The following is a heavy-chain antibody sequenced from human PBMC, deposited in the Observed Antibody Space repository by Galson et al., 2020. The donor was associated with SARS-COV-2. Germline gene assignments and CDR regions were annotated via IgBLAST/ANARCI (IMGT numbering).Heavy chain of an antibody. V-gene: IGHV4-31*03. CDR1: GDSISSGGYY. D-gene: IGHD3-10*01. J-gene: IGHJ3*01. CDR2: IYYSGST. CDR3: ARDTSHYGSGDIDAFDF. Sequence: SQTLSLTCTVSGDSISSGGYYWSWIRQHPGKGLEWIGYIYYSGSTYYNPSLKSRVSISVDTSKNQFSLKLSSVTAADTAVYYCARDTSHYGSGDIDAFDFWGQGTMVIVSS.